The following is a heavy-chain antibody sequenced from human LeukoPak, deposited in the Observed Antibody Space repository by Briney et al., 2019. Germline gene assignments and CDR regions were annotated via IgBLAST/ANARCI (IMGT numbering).Heavy chain of an antibody. CDR3: ARAELAAAGTFDY. CDR1: GCTFTSYY. J-gene: IGHJ4*02. Sequence: ASVKVSCKASGCTFTSYYMHWVRQAPGQGLEWMGIINPSGGSTSYAQKFQGRVTMARDTSTSTVYMELSSLRSEDTAVYYCARAELAAAGTFDYWGQGTLVTVSS. V-gene: IGHV1-46*01. D-gene: IGHD6-13*01. CDR2: INPSGGST.